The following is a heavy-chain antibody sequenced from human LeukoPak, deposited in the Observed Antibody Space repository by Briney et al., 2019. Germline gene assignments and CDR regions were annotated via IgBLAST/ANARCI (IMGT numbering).Heavy chain of an antibody. CDR1: GGSISSSY. CDR3: ARHTAKAYSSSSDWFDP. D-gene: IGHD6-6*01. CDR2: IHSSGTT. Sequence: SETLSLTCTVSGGSISSSYWSWIRQPPGKGLEWIGYIHSSGTTNFNPSLKSRVTMSVDTSKNQFSLKLTSVTAADTAVYYCARHTAKAYSSSSDWFDPWGQGTLVTVPS. J-gene: IGHJ5*02. V-gene: IGHV4-4*09.